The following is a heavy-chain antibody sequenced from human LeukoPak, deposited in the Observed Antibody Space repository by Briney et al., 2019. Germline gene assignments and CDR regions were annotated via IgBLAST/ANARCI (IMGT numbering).Heavy chain of an antibody. CDR1: GFVLSDYG. CDR3: AKESDSGYHSEGPKN. CDR2: VRNDGSNE. D-gene: IGHD5-12*01. J-gene: IGHJ4*02. V-gene: IGHV3-30*02. Sequence: GGSLRLSCAVSGFVLSDYGMHWVPEAPGKGLEWVAFVRNDGSNEYYVGSVKGRFTISRDKSKNTLYLQMNSLRVEDTAVYSCAKESDSGYHSEGPKNWGLGTLVTVSS.